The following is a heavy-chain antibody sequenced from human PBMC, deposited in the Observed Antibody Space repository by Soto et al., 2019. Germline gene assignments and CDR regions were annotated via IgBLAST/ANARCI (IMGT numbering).Heavy chain of an antibody. CDR1: GFTFSSYA. Sequence: GGSLRLSCSASGFTFSSYAMHWVRQAPGKGLEYVSAISSNGGSTYYADSVKGRFTISRDNSKNTLYLQMSSLRAEDTAVYYCVKGAPIVVVVAATAWGQGTLVTVSS. D-gene: IGHD2-15*01. CDR2: ISSNGGST. CDR3: VKGAPIVVVVAATA. J-gene: IGHJ4*02. V-gene: IGHV3-64D*08.